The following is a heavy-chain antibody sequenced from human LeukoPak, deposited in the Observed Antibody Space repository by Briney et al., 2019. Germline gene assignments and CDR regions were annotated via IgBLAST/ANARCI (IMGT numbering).Heavy chain of an antibody. Sequence: ASVRVSCKASRYSFTGYYMHWVRQAPGQGLEWVGIINPGGSSTSYAQKFQGRVTMTRDTFTGTVYMELSRLRAEDTAVYYCARDGADIVVVTAILDYWGQGTLVTVSS. J-gene: IGHJ4*02. CDR2: INPGGSST. V-gene: IGHV1-46*01. CDR1: RYSFTGYY. D-gene: IGHD2-21*02. CDR3: ARDGADIVVVTAILDY.